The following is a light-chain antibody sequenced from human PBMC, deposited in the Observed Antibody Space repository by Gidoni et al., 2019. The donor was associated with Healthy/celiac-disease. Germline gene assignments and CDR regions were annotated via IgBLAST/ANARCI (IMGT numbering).Light chain of an antibody. CDR1: SLRSYY. CDR3: NSRDSSGNHRVV. V-gene: IGLV3-19*01. Sequence: SSELTQDPAVSVALGQTVRITCKGDSLRSYYASWYQQKQGQAPVLVIYGKNNRPSGIPDRFSGSSSGNTASLTITGAQAEDEADYYCNSRDSSGNHRVVFGGGTKLTVL. CDR2: GKN. J-gene: IGLJ2*01.